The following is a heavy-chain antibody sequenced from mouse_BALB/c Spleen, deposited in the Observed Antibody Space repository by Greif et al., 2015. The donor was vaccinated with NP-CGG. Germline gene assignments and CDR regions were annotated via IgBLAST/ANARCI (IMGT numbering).Heavy chain of an antibody. CDR1: GYTFTSYY. Sequence: QVQLQQSGAELVKPGASVKLSCKASGYTFTSYYMYWVKQRPGQGLEWIGEINPSNGGTNFNEKFKSKATLTVDKPSSTAYMQLSSLTSEDSAVYYCTTGDYWGQGTTLTVSS. V-gene: IGHV1S81*02. J-gene: IGHJ2*01. CDR2: INPSNGGT. CDR3: TTGDY.